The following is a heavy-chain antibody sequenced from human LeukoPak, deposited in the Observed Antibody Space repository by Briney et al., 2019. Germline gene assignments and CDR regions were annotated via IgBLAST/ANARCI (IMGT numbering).Heavy chain of an antibody. V-gene: IGHV1-8*01. CDR1: GYTFTSYD. CDR2: MNPNSGNT. D-gene: IGHD3-10*01. CDR3: ARGGYGSGSYTDYYYYYMDV. J-gene: IGHJ6*03. Sequence: APVKVSCKASGYTFTSYDINWVRQATGQGLEWMGWMNPNSGNTGYAQKFQGRVTMTRNTSISTAYMELSSLRSEDTAVYYCARGGYGSGSYTDYYYYYMDVWGKGTTVTVSS.